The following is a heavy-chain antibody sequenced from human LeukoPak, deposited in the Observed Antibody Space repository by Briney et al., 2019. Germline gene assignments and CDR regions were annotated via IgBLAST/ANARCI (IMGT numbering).Heavy chain of an antibody. D-gene: IGHD4-17*01. CDR1: CGSINRYY. Sequence: KPSETLSLTCTVSCGSINRYYWSWIRQPPGKGLEWMGYVYYSGKTKYNPSLKSRVTIPVDTSKNHISLRLKSVTAADTAVYYCARHIDDYGDANFDSWGQGTLVTVSS. CDR3: ARHIDDYGDANFDS. V-gene: IGHV4-59*08. CDR2: VYYSGKT. J-gene: IGHJ4*02.